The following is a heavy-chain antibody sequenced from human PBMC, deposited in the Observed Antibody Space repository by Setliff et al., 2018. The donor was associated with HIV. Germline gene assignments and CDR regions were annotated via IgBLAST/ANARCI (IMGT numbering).Heavy chain of an antibody. D-gene: IGHD3-22*01. CDR3: ARIVILVVAGTDYYGMDV. Sequence: VSVKVSCKASGYAFTSQFMHWVRQAPGQGLEWMGIISPSGDRTTYAQRFRGRVTMTSDTSTGTVYMELSSLKTEDTAVYYCARIVILVVAGTDYYGMDVWGQGTTVTVSS. J-gene: IGHJ6*02. CDR2: ISPSGDRT. CDR1: GYAFTSQF. V-gene: IGHV1-46*03.